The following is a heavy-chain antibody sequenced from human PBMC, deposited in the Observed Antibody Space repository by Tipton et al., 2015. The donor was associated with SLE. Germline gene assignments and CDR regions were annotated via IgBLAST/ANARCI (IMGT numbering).Heavy chain of an antibody. CDR3: ARAKRSSTTWGYWFDP. J-gene: IGHJ5*02. V-gene: IGHV4-59*11. CDR1: GASISSHY. Sequence: TLSLTCTVSGASISSHYWNWIRQPPGKGLEWIGNIYNNGNTNYNPSLKSRVTISVDTSRNQFFLKLSSVTAADTALYYCARAKRSSTTWGYWFDPGGERALATVSS. D-gene: IGHD2-2*01. CDR2: IYNNGNT.